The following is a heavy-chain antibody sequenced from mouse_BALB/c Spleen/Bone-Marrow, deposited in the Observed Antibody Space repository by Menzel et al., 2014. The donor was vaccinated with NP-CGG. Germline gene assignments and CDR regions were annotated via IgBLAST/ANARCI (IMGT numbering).Heavy chain of an antibody. CDR1: GLNIKDTY. V-gene: IGHV14-3*02. CDR3: AAYYYGISYVFAY. CDR2: IDPANGNT. D-gene: IGHD1-1*01. J-gene: IGHJ3*01. Sequence: EVQLQQSGAELVKPGASVKLSCTASGLNIKDTYMHWVKQRPEQGLEWIGRIDPANGNTKYDPKFQGKATITADTSSNTAYLQLSSLTSEDTAVYYCAAYYYGISYVFAYWGQGTLVTVSA.